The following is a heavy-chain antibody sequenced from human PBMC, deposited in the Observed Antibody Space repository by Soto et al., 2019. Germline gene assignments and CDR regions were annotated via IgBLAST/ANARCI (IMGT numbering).Heavy chain of an antibody. CDR1: GGSISQYY. Sequence: QVQLQESGPGLVKPSETLSLSCGVSGGSISQYYWSWIRQPAGKGLEWIGRIYSGGSTNFNPSLECQVTISEDTSKIKFSRKLSSVTAADTAVYYCARGPGGFGDFSLDYWGQGTLVTVSS. D-gene: IGHD3-10*01. J-gene: IGHJ4*02. V-gene: IGHV4-4*07. CDR3: ARGPGGFGDFSLDY. CDR2: IYSGGST.